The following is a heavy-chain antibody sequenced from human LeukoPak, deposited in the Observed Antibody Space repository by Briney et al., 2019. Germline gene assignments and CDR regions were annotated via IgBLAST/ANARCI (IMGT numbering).Heavy chain of an antibody. CDR2: ISGSGGST. V-gene: IGHV3-23*01. CDR3: AGGVRGLYYYYGMDV. J-gene: IGHJ6*02. D-gene: IGHD3-10*01. Sequence: PGGSLRLPCAASGFTFSSYAMSWVRQAPGKGLEGVSAISGSGGSTYYADSVKGRFTISRDNSKNTLYLQMNSLRAEDTAVYYCAGGVRGLYYYYGMDVWGQGTTVTVSS. CDR1: GFTFSSYA.